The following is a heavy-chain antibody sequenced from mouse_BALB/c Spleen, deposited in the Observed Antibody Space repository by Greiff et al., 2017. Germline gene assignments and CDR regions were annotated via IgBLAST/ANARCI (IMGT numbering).Heavy chain of an antibody. CDR2: IDPANGNT. V-gene: IGHV14-3*02. Sequence: VQLQQSGAELVKPGASVKLSCTASGFNIKDTYMHWVKQRPEQGLEWIGRIDPANGNTKYDPKFQGKATITADTSSNTAYLQLSSLTSEDTAVYYCAQADDYAMDYWGQGTSVTVSS. J-gene: IGHJ4*01. CDR3: AQADDYAMDY. CDR1: GFNIKDTY. D-gene: IGHD2-3*01.